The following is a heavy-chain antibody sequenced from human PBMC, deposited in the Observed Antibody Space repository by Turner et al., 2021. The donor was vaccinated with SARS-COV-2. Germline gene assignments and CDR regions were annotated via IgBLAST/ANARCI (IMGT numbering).Heavy chain of an antibody. Sequence: QVPLVQSGAEVKKPGASVKVSCKASGYTFTGYYIHWVRQAPGQGLEWMGWINPNRGGTNYEQKFQGRVTMTRDTSISTAYMELSRLRSDDTAVYYCARDLVDIVATMFGQLNYYGMDVWGQGTTVTVSS. J-gene: IGHJ6*02. CDR2: INPNRGGT. CDR1: GYTFTGYY. CDR3: ARDLVDIVATMFGQLNYYGMDV. V-gene: IGHV1-2*02. D-gene: IGHD5-12*01.